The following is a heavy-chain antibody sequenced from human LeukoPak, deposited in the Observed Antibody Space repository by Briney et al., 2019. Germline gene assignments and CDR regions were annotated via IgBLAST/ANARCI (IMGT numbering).Heavy chain of an antibody. CDR3: ARDRGSYGYYYDSSGYSDAFDI. J-gene: IGHJ3*02. Sequence: SQTLSLTCAISGDSVSSNSAAWNWIRQSPSRGLEWLGRTYYRSKWYNEYAVSVKSRITINPDTSKNQFSLQLNSVTPEDTAVYYCARDRGSYGYYYDSSGYSDAFDIWGQGTMVTVSS. CDR2: TYYRSKWYN. D-gene: IGHD3-22*01. CDR1: GDSVSSNSAA. V-gene: IGHV6-1*01.